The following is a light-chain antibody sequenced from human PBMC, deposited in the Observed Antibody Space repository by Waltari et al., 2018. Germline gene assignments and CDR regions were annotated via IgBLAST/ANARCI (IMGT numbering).Light chain of an antibody. J-gene: IGKJ1*01. Sequence: EIVLTQSPGTLSLSPGERATLSCRASQSVSRTLAWYQQKPGQAPRLLTYGASTRATGIPERFSGGGSWTDFSLTISRLEPEDFALYYCQHYVRLPATFGQGTKVEIK. CDR2: GAS. CDR1: QSVSRT. CDR3: QHYVRLPAT. V-gene: IGKV3-20*01.